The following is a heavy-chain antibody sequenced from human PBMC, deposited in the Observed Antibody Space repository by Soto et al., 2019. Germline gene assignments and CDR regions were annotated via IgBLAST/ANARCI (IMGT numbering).Heavy chain of an antibody. CDR2: INHSGST. V-gene: IGHV4-34*01. CDR3: ERIGISYYYYMDV. D-gene: IGHD1-20*01. Sequence: SETLSLTCAVYGGSFSGYYWSWIRQPPGKGLEWIGEINHSGSTNYNPSLKSRVTISVDTSKNQFSLKLSSVTAADTAVYYCERIGISYYYYMDVWGKGTTVTVSS. J-gene: IGHJ6*03. CDR1: GGSFSGYY.